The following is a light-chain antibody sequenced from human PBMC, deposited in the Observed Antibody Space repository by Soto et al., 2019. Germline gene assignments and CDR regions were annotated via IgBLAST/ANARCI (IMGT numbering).Light chain of an antibody. CDR2: DAS. Sequence: ETMITQSPDTLSVPLGERATLSCRASQSLRSSLAWYQQKPGQAPRLLIYDASTRATGIPARFSGSGSGTDFALTISGLQSEDFAVYYCQQYNNWPQTLGQGTKVDIK. CDR1: QSLRSS. V-gene: IGKV3-15*01. CDR3: QQYNNWPQT. J-gene: IGKJ1*01.